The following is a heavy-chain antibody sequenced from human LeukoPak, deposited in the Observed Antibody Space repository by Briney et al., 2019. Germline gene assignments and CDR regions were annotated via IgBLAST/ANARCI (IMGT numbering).Heavy chain of an antibody. CDR3: AKDLGRSGWSDFDY. V-gene: IGHV3-23*01. J-gene: IGHJ4*02. Sequence: PGGSLRLSCAASGFTFNTYAMSWVRQAPGKGLGWVSTISGNGGSTYYADSVKGRFTISRDNSKNTLYLQMNSLRAEDTAVYYCAKDLGRSGWSDFDYWGQGTLVTVSS. CDR2: ISGNGGST. D-gene: IGHD6-19*01. CDR1: GFTFNTYA.